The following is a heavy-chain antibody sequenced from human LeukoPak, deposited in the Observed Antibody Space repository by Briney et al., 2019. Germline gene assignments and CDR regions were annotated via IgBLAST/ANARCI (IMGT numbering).Heavy chain of an antibody. CDR3: AKGGLDYYGSGSYYMPDY. D-gene: IGHD3-10*01. CDR2: ISGSGGST. CDR1: GFTFSGYA. Sequence: GGSLRLSCAASGFTFSGYAMSWVRQAPGKGLEWVSAISGSGGSTYYADSVKGRFTISRDNSKNTLYLQMNSLRAEDTAVYYCAKGGLDYYGSGSYYMPDYWGQGTLVTVSS. V-gene: IGHV3-23*01. J-gene: IGHJ4*02.